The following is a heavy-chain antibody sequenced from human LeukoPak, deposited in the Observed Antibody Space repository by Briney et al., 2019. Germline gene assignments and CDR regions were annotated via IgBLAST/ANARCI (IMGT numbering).Heavy chain of an antibody. CDR2: IYYSGST. CDR1: GGSISSSSYY. V-gene: IGHV4-39*07. CDR3: ANGPIAARLESAFDI. D-gene: IGHD6-6*01. J-gene: IGHJ3*02. Sequence: PSETLSLTCTVSGGSISSSSYYWGWVRQPPGKGLEWIGSIYYSGSTYYNPSLKSRVTISVDTSKNQFSLKLSSVTAADTAVYYCANGPIAARLESAFDIWGQGTMVTVSS.